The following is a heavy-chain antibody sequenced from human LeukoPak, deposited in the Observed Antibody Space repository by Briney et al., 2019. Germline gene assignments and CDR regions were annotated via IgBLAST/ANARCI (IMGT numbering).Heavy chain of an antibody. D-gene: IGHD3-9*01. J-gene: IGHJ3*01. V-gene: IGHV4-34*01. Sequence: SETLSLTCAVYGGSFSGYYWSWIRQPPGKGLEWIGEINHSGSTNYNPSLKSRVTISVDTSKNQFSLKLSSVTAADTAVYYCARDGLSRDFLTGYYMGALNVWGPGTLVTVSS. CDR3: ARDGLSRDFLTGYYMGALNV. CDR1: GGSFSGYY. CDR2: INHSGST.